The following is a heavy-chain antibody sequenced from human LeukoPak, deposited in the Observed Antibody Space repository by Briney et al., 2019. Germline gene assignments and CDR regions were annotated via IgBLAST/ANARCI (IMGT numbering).Heavy chain of an antibody. J-gene: IGHJ3*02. CDR3: TRDGGPDGSGSYVYGAFDI. D-gene: IGHD3-10*01. CDR2: IRSKAYSGTT. Sequence: GGSLRLSCTTSGFTFGDHAMSWVRQAPGKGLEWVGFIRSKAYSGTTEYAASVKGRFTISRDDSKSIAYLQMNSLKTEDTAVYYCTRDGGPDGSGSYVYGAFDIWGQGTMVTVSS. V-gene: IGHV3-49*04. CDR1: GFTFGDHA.